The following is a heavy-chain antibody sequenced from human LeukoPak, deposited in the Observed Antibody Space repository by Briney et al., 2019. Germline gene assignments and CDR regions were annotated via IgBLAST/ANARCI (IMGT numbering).Heavy chain of an antibody. CDR2: ITSSGSNT. CDR1: GFTFSSYS. V-gene: IGHV3-23*01. J-gene: IGHJ4*02. D-gene: IGHD3-22*01. CDR3: AKRDTSGSYYFDY. Sequence: GGSLRLSCAASGFTFSSYSMSWVRQAPGKGLEWVSAITSSGSNTYFADSVKGGFTISRDNSKNTLYLQMNSLRAEDTAVYLCAKRDTSGSYYFDYWGQGTLVTVSS.